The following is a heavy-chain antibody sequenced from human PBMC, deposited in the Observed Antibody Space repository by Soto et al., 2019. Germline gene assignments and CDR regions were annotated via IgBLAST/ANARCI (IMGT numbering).Heavy chain of an antibody. Sequence: QVQLQQWGAGLLKPSETLSLTCAVYGGSFSGYYWSWIRQPPGKGLEWIGEINHSGSTNYNPSLKSRVTISVDTSNNQFSLKLSSVTAADTAVYYCARGKGHIVVVTAARFDYWGQGTLVTVSS. J-gene: IGHJ4*02. D-gene: IGHD2-21*02. CDR3: ARGKGHIVVVTAARFDY. CDR1: GGSFSGYY. CDR2: INHSGST. V-gene: IGHV4-34*01.